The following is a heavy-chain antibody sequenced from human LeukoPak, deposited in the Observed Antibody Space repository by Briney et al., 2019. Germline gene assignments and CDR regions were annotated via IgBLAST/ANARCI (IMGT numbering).Heavy chain of an antibody. J-gene: IGHJ4*02. V-gene: IGHV3-23*01. CDR3: AKVTRSGSYYFDY. Sequence: GGSLRHSCAASGFTFSSYVMNWVRQAPGKGLEWVSAISGSGGSTYYADSVKGRFTISRDNSKNTLYLQMNSLRAEDTAVYYCAKVTRSGSYYFDYWGQGTLVTVSS. D-gene: IGHD1-26*01. CDR1: GFTFSSYV. CDR2: ISGSGGST.